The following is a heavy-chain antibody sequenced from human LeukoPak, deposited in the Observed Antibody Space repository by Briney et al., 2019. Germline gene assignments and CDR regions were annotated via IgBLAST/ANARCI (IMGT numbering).Heavy chain of an antibody. CDR2: IIPIFGTA. V-gene: IGHV1-69*13. J-gene: IGHJ4*02. D-gene: IGHD3-16*01. CDR1: GGTFSSYA. Sequence: GASVKVSCKGSGGTFSSYAISWVRQAPGQGLEWMGGIIPIFGTANYAQKFQGRVTITADESTSTAYMELSSLRSEDTAVYYCARAGGRGMYYFDYWGQGTLVTVSS. CDR3: ARAGGRGMYYFDY.